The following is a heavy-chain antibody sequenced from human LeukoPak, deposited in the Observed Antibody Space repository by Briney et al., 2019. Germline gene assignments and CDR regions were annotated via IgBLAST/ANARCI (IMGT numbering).Heavy chain of an antibody. CDR3: ANLTH. CDR1: GFSFSNYS. Sequence: GGSLRLSCVATGFSFSNYSMHWVRQAPGKGLEWVSYISRTGNIVYCADSVKGRFTISRDNAKDSLFLQMDSLRDEDTAVYYCANLTHWGQGILVTVSS. J-gene: IGHJ4*02. CDR2: ISRTGNIV. D-gene: IGHD2-21*02. V-gene: IGHV3-48*02.